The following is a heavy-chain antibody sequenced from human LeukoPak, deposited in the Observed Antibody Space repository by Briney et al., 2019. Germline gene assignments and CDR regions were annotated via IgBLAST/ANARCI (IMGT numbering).Heavy chain of an antibody. V-gene: IGHV4-59*08. CDR2: IYYSGST. J-gene: IGHJ4*02. D-gene: IGHD3-22*01. CDR1: GGSISSYY. Sequence: PSETLSLTSSVSGGSISSYYWSWIRQTPGRGLERIGYIYYSGSTNYNTSLKSRVTISVDTSKNLYSLKLSSVTAADTAVSYCARHLSDHYDSSGYYFDSWGQGTLVTVSS. CDR3: ARHLSDHYDSSGYYFDS.